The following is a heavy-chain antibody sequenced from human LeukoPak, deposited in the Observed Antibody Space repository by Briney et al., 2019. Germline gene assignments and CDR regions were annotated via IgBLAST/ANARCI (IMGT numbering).Heavy chain of an antibody. CDR3: ARDNRRHYTSGPNPDSLH. Sequence: GRSLRLSCAGSGFIFNNYAMHWVRQPPGKGLEWVSGISWNSGSIDYADSVKGRFTISRDNAKNSLYLQMNSLRVEGTAFYYCARDNRRHYTSGPNPDSLHWGQGALVTVSS. D-gene: IGHD6-19*01. V-gene: IGHV3-9*01. J-gene: IGHJ4*02. CDR2: ISWNSGSI. CDR1: GFIFNNYA.